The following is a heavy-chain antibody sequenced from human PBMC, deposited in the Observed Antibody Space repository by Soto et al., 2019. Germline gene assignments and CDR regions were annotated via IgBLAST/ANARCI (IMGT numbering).Heavy chain of an antibody. J-gene: IGHJ4*02. D-gene: IGHD6-19*01. Sequence: PGGSLRLSCAASGFTFSSYGMHWVRQAPGKGLEWVAVIWYDGSNKYYADSVKGRFTISRDNSKNTLYLQMNSLRAEDTAVYYCARGLYSSGWQSPTRAKGFDYWGQGTLVTVSS. CDR2: IWYDGSNK. V-gene: IGHV3-33*01. CDR3: ARGLYSSGWQSPTRAKGFDY. CDR1: GFTFSSYG.